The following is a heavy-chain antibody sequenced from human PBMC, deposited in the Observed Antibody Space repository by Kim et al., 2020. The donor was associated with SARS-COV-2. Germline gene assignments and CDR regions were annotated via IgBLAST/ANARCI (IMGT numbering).Heavy chain of an antibody. CDR1: GYTFINYA. CDR3: ARGQFGSMSNNWSTP. D-gene: IGHD3-10*01. V-gene: IGHV1-3*01. Sequence: ASVKVSCKASGYTFINYAMHWVRQAPGQRPEWMGWINPANGDTRYSQNFQGRVTTTRDTSATTVYMELTALRSEDTAVYYCARGQFGSMSNNWSTPGAREPWSPSPQ. CDR2: INPANGDT. J-gene: IGHJ5*01.